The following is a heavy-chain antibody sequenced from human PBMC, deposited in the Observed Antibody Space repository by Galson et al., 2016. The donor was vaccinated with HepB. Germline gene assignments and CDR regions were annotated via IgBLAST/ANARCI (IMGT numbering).Heavy chain of an antibody. CDR2: NNRDSRLI. D-gene: IGHD1-1*01. CDR3: VRDNDWAFDY. Sequence: SLRLSCAASGFTFSNYAMNWVRQAPGKGLEWVSHNNRDSRLIDYADSVKGRSTVSRDNGKNSLFLQMDGLRAEDTAVYYCVRDNDWAFDYWGQGILVTVSS. J-gene: IGHJ4*02. CDR1: GFTFSNYA. V-gene: IGHV3-48*01.